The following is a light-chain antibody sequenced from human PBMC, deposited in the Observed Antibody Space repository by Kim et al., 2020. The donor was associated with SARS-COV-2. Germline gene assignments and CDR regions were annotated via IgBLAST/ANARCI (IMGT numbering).Light chain of an antibody. Sequence: GQSVTISCTGTSSDVGGYNYVSWYQQHPGKAPKLMIYEVTKRPSGVSHRFSGSKSGNTASLTISGLQTEDEADYYCSSYTASNNFVFGTGTKVTVL. CDR3: SSYTASNNFV. CDR1: SSDVGGYNY. CDR2: EVT. V-gene: IGLV2-8*01. J-gene: IGLJ1*01.